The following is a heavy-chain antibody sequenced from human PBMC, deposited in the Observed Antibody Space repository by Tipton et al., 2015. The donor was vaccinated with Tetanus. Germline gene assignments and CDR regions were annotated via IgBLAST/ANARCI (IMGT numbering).Heavy chain of an antibody. J-gene: IGHJ3*02. Sequence: AVSGFTFSSYSMNWVRQAPGKGLEWVSSISSSSYIYYADSVRGRFTISRDNAKNSLYLQMNSLRAEDTAVYYCARAIGYYDSSGYYFYDAFNIWGQGTMVTVSS. V-gene: IGHV3-21*01. D-gene: IGHD3-22*01. CDR2: ISSSSYI. CDR3: ARAIGYYDSSGYYFYDAFNI. CDR1: GFTFSSYS.